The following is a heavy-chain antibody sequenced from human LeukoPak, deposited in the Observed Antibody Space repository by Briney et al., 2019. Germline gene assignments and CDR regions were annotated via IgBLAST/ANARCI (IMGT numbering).Heavy chain of an antibody. V-gene: IGHV3-74*01. CDR1: GFTFSIYW. D-gene: IGHD3-22*01. Sequence: GGSLRLSCAASGFTFSIYWMHWVRQAPGKGLVWVSRINSDGSSTSYADSVKGRFTISRDNAKNTLYLQMNSPRAEDTAVYYCTRDYDSSGYWFDYWGQGTLVTVSS. CDR3: TRDYDSSGYWFDY. CDR2: INSDGSST. J-gene: IGHJ4*02.